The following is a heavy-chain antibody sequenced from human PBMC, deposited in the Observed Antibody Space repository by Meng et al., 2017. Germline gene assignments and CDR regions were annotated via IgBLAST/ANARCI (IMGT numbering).Heavy chain of an antibody. J-gene: IGHJ3*02. V-gene: IGHV1-46*01. CDR1: GYTFTSYY. Sequence: ASVKVSCKASGYTFTSYYMHWVRQAPGQGLEWMGIINPSGGSTSYAQKLQGRVTMTTDTSTSTAYMELRSLRSDDTAVYYCARDLGIAAAGVAFDIWGQGTMVTVSS. CDR2: INPSGGST. D-gene: IGHD6-13*01. CDR3: ARDLGIAAAGVAFDI.